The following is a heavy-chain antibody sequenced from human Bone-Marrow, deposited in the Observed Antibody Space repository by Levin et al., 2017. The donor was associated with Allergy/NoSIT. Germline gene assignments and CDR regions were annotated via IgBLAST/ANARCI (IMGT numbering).Heavy chain of an antibody. D-gene: IGHD3-22*01. Sequence: WASVKVSCKASGYTFTDYGLNWVRQAPGQGLEWMGWINTNTEHPTYAQGFTGRFVFSLDTSVSTAYLQISSLKAEDTAVYYCARDPPMIVVGNWFDPWGQGTLVTVSS. CDR3: ARDPPMIVVGNWFDP. J-gene: IGHJ5*02. CDR2: INTNTEHP. V-gene: IGHV7-4-1*02. CDR1: GYTFTDYG.